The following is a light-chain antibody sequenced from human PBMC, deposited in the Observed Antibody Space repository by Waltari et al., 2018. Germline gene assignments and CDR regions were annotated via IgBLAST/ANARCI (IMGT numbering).Light chain of an antibody. CDR2: GAS. V-gene: IGKV1-33*01. J-gene: IGKJ4*01. Sequence: DRVTITSQANQDIYNSLNWYQQKPGKAPNLLIYGASNLEPGVPSRFSGSGSGTHFTFTISSLQPDDFATYYCQQYDTPLSFGGGTKVAIK. CDR3: QQYDTPLS. CDR1: QDIYNS.